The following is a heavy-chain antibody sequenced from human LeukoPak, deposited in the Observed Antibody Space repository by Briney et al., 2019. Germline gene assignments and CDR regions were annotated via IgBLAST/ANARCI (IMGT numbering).Heavy chain of an antibody. CDR1: GGSFSGYY. CDR3: ARDETGTTLDY. D-gene: IGHD1-7*01. V-gene: IGHV4-34*01. Sequence: KASETLPLTCAVYGGSFSGYYWSWIRQPPGKGLEWIGEINHSGSTNYNPSLKSRVTISVDTSKNQFSLKLSSVTAADTAVYYCARDETGTTLDYWGQGTLVTVSS. J-gene: IGHJ4*02. CDR2: INHSGST.